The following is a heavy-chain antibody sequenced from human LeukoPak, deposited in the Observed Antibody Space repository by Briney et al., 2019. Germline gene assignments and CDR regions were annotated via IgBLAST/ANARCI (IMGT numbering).Heavy chain of an antibody. D-gene: IGHD3-16*02. CDR1: GFTFSSYS. CDR3: ARAYDYVWGSYRYPDY. CDR2: ISSSSSYI. J-gene: IGHJ4*02. V-gene: IGHV3-21*01. Sequence: PGGSLRLSCAASGFTFSSYSMNWVRQAPGKGLEWVSSISSSSSYIYYADSVKGRFTISRDNAKNSLYLQMNSLRAEDTAVYYCARAYDYVWGSYRYPDYWGRGTLVTVSS.